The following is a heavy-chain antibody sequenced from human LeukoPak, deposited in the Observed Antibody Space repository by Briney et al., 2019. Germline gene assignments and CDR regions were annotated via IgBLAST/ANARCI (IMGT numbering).Heavy chain of an antibody. CDR1: GGSFGGYY. CDR2: INHSGST. CDR3: ARQYGRYIAVAGY. J-gene: IGHJ4*02. D-gene: IGHD6-19*01. Sequence: MSSETLSLTCAVYGGSFGGYYWSWIRQPPGKGLEWIGEINHSGSTNYNPSLKSRVTISVDTSKNQFSLKLSSVTAADTAVYYCARQYGRYIAVAGYWGQGTLVTVSS. V-gene: IGHV4-34*01.